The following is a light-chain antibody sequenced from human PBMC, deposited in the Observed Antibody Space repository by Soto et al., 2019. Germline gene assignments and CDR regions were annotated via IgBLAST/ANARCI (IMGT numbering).Light chain of an antibody. CDR2: AAS. V-gene: IGKV1-39*01. CDR1: QRVNNY. CDR3: QQSYITPWT. J-gene: IGKJ1*01. Sequence: DVQITQSPTSLSSSVLDRFNITCLASQRVNNYLNWYQLKPGEAPKLLISAASTLQIGVPSRFGGSGSGTIFTLAISGLQPEDFATYYCQQSYITPWTFGQGTKVDI.